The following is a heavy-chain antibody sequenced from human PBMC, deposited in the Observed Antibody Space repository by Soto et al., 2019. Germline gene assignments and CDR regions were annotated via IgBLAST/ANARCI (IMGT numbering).Heavy chain of an antibody. CDR2: IFPGDSDT. D-gene: IGHD2-21*02. CDR3: ARPKQPYGGRDSYYVLGYWYCDL. Sequence: EVQLVQSGAEVRTAGESLKISCKGSGYSFTNSWLGWVRQKPGKGLEWLGPIFPGDSDTRYSPSFQGEGTISADRSTSTAYLQGRSLEASDTAMYYCARPKQPYGGRDSYYVLGYWYCDLWGRGTLVTVSS. CDR1: GYSFTNSW. J-gene: IGHJ2*01. V-gene: IGHV5-51*01.